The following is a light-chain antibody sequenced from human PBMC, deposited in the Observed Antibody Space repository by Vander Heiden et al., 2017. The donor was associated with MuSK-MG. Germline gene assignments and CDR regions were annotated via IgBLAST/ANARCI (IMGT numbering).Light chain of an antibody. CDR3: QQLNSYPIT. J-gene: IGKJ5*01. V-gene: IGKV1-9*01. Sequence: DIQLTQSPSFLSASVGDRVTVTCRASQGISSYLAWYQQKPGKAPKLLIYAASTLQTGVPSRFSGSGSGTEFTLTISSLQPEDFATYYCQQLNSYPITFGQGTQLEIK. CDR2: AAS. CDR1: QGISSY.